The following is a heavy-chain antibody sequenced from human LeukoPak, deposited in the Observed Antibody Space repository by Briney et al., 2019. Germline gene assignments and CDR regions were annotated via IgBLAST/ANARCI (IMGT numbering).Heavy chain of an antibody. CDR3: AREVYDYVWGSYPLYYFDY. J-gene: IGHJ4*02. Sequence: ASVKVSCKASGYTFTSYGISWVRQAPGQGLEWMGWFSAYNGNTNYAQKLQGRVTMTTDTSTSTAYMELRSLRSDDTAVYYCAREVYDYVWGSYPLYYFDYWGQGTLVTVSS. CDR1: GYTFTSYG. CDR2: FSAYNGNT. D-gene: IGHD3-16*02. V-gene: IGHV1-18*01.